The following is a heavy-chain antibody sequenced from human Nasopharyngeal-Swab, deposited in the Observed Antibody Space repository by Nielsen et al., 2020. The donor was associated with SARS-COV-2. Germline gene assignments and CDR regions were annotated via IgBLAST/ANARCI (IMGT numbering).Heavy chain of an antibody. CDR2: IGVSGTVT. V-gene: IGHV3-23*01. D-gene: IGHD5/OR15-5a*01. CDR3: ALAVYDYIDY. Sequence: GGSLRLSCAASGFTFSRSALTWVRQAPGKGLEWVSAIGVSGTVTYYADFVRGRFTISRDNSKNTLYLQMNSLRAEDTAVYYCALAVYDYIDYWGQGTLVTVSS. CDR1: GFTFSRSA. J-gene: IGHJ4*02.